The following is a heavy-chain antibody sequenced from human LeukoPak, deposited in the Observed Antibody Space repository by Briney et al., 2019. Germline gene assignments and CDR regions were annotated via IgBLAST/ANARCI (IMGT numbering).Heavy chain of an antibody. CDR3: ARDRKYYFDY. V-gene: IGHV3-7*01. Sequence: GGSLRLSCAASGFTFSSYWMSRVRQAPGKGLEWVANIKQDGSEKYYVDSVRGRFTISRDNAKNSLYLQMNSLRAEDTAVHYCARDRKYYFDYWGQGTLVTVSS. CDR2: IKQDGSEK. CDR1: GFTFSSYW. J-gene: IGHJ4*02.